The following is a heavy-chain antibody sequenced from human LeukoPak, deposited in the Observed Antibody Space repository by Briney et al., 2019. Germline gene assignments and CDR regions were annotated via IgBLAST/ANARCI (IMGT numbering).Heavy chain of an antibody. CDR1: GFSLSASGVG. Sequence: KVSGPTLVNPTQTLTLTCTFSGFSLSASGVGVGWIRQPPGKALEWLALIYWNDNKFYSPSLKSRLTITKDTSKNQVVLTMTNMDPVDTATYLCSHTLGIVAAGNRDYYYYYYMDVWGKGTTVTVSS. V-gene: IGHV2-5*01. J-gene: IGHJ6*03. CDR3: SHTLGIVAAGNRDYYYYYYMDV. D-gene: IGHD6-13*01. CDR2: IYWNDNK.